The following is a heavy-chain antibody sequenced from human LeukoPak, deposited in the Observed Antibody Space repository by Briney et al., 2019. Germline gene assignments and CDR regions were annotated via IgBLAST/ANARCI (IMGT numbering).Heavy chain of an antibody. V-gene: IGHV1-18*01. CDR3: ARDSMVQGVITIIDY. Sequence: ASVKVSCKASGYTFTSYGISWVRQAPGQGLEWMGWISAYNGNTNYAQKLQGRVTMTTDTSTSTAYMELRSLRSDDTAVYYCARDSMVQGVITIIDYWGQGTLVTVSS. D-gene: IGHD3-10*01. CDR2: ISAYNGNT. J-gene: IGHJ4*02. CDR1: GYTFTSYG.